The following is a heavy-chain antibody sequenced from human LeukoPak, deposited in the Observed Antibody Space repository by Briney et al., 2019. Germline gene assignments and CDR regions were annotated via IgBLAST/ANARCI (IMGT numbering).Heavy chain of an antibody. J-gene: IGHJ4*02. D-gene: IGHD4-17*01. Sequence: GASVKVSCKASGYTFINYFIRWVRQAPGQGLEWMGWISPNNGDTRSAQKFQGRVTMTTDTSITTAYMELSSLRSDDTAVYYCARDHGAPAAPDYWGLGTLVTVFS. V-gene: IGHV1-2*02. CDR1: GYTFINYF. CDR3: ARDHGAPAAPDY. CDR2: ISPNNGDT.